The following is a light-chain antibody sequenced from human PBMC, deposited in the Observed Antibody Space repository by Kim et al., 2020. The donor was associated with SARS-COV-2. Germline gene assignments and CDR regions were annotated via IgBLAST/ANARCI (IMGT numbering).Light chain of an antibody. J-gene: IGLJ2*01. CDR1: SLRSYY. Sequence: ALGQTVRITCQGDSLRSYYASWYQQKPGQAHVLVIYGKNNRPSGIPDRFSGSSSGNTASLTITGAQAEDEADYYCNSRDSSGPVVFGGGTQLTVL. V-gene: IGLV3-19*01. CDR3: NSRDSSGPVV. CDR2: GKN.